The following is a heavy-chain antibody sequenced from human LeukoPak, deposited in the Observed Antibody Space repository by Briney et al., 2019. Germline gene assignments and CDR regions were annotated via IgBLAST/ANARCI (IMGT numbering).Heavy chain of an antibody. CDR2: MNPNSGNT. V-gene: IGHV1-8*03. CDR1: GYTFTSYD. CDR3: ARASPYYDFWSGYSDMDV. D-gene: IGHD3-3*01. J-gene: IGHJ6*03. Sequence: ASVKVSCKASGYTFTSYDINWVRQATGQGLEWMGWMNPNSGNTGYAQKFQGRVTITRNTSISTAYMELSSLRSEDTAVYYCARASPYYDFWSGYSDMDVWGKGTTVTVSS.